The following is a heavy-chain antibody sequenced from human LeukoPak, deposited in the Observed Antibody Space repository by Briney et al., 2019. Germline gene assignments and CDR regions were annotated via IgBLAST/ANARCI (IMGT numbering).Heavy chain of an antibody. Sequence: ASVKVSCKTSGYTFTSYGISWVRQAPGQGLEWMGWLTTYNGNTNYAQKRQGRVTMTTDTSTSTAYMELRSLRSDDTAVYYCARGSGSYSIYYWGQGTLVTVSS. D-gene: IGHD1-26*01. CDR2: LTTYNGNT. CDR1: GYTFTSYG. CDR3: ARGSGSYSIYY. V-gene: IGHV1-18*01. J-gene: IGHJ4*02.